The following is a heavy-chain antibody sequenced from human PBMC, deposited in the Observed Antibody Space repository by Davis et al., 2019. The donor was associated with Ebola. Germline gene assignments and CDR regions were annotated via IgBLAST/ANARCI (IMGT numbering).Heavy chain of an antibody. Sequence: MPSETLSLTCTVSGGSISSGGYYWSWIRQHPGKGLEWIGYIYYSGSTNYNPSLKSRVTISVDTSKNQFSLKLSSVTAADTAVYYCAREDEYYFDYWGQGTLVTVSS. D-gene: IGHD5-24*01. CDR3: AREDEYYFDY. V-gene: IGHV4-61*08. CDR1: GGSISSGGYY. J-gene: IGHJ4*02. CDR2: IYYSGST.